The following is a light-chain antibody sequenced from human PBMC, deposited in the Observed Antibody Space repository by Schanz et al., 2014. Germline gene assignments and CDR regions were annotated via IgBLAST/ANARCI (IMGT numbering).Light chain of an antibody. J-gene: IGLJ3*02. Sequence: QSALTQPPSASGSPGQSVTISCTGTSSDVGAYNYVSWYQQHPGKAPKLIISDVTRRPSGVPDRFSGSKSDNTASLTVSGLQVEDEADYSCGSYAGNINWVFGGGTKLTVL. V-gene: IGLV2-8*01. CDR2: DVT. CDR1: SSDVGAYNY. CDR3: GSYAGNINWV.